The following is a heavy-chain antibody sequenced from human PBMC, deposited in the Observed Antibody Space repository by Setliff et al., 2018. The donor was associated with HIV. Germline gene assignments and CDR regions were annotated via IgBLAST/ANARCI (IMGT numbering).Heavy chain of an antibody. D-gene: IGHD5-12*01. Sequence: ASVKVSCKASGYTFTAYYLHWVRQAPGQGLEWMGRINPNNGDTNYAQKFQGRVTMTRYTSISTAYMELSRLRSDDTAVYYCAREFGAGIRQIVAGEFYYMDVWGKGTTVTVSS. CDR2: INPNNGDT. V-gene: IGHV1-2*06. J-gene: IGHJ6*03. CDR1: GYTFTAYY. CDR3: AREFGAGIRQIVAGEFYYMDV.